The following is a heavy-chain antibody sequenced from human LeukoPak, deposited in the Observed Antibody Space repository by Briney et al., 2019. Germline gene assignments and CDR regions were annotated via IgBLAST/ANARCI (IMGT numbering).Heavy chain of an antibody. V-gene: IGHV3-9*01. Sequence: PGGSLRLSCAASGFTFDDYAMHWVRQAPGKGLEWVSGISWNSGSIGYADSVKGRFTISRDNSKNTLYLQMNSLRAEDTAVYYCARLRRGYDSSGYSNYFDYWGQGTLVTVSS. D-gene: IGHD3-22*01. CDR2: ISWNSGSI. J-gene: IGHJ4*02. CDR1: GFTFDDYA. CDR3: ARLRRGYDSSGYSNYFDY.